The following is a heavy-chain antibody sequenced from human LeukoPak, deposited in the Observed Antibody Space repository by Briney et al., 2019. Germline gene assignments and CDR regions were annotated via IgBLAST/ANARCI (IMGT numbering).Heavy chain of an antibody. V-gene: IGHV1-69*01. J-gene: IGHJ6*03. D-gene: IGHD2-2*02. CDR1: GGTFNSYA. CDR3: ARGGDIVVEPAAIPFYYYYYYMDV. Sequence: SVKVSCKASGGTFNSYAISWVRQAAGQGLEWMGGIIPIFGTANYAQEFQGRVTITADESTSTAYMELSSLRSEDTAVYYCARGGDIVVEPAAIPFYYYYYYMDVWGKGTTVTVFS. CDR2: IIPIFGTA.